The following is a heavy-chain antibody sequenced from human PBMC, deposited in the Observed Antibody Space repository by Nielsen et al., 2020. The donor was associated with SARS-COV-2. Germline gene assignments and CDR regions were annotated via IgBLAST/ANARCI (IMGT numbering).Heavy chain of an antibody. CDR3: AKDGVVRGDALDL. J-gene: IGHJ3*01. D-gene: IGHD3-10*01. CDR2: VSAGGGST. Sequence: GVLKISCAASGFTFNIYAMAWVRRAPGRGLQWVTGVSAGGGSTYYTDSVKGRFSISRDNSKNTLFLQMHSLRVEDTALYYCAKDGVVRGDALDLWGQGTMVTVSS. CDR1: GFTFNIYA. V-gene: IGHV3-23*01.